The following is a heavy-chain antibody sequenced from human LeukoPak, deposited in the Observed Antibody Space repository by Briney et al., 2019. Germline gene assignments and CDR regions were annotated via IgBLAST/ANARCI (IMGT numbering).Heavy chain of an antibody. J-gene: IGHJ4*02. CDR1: GFTFDDYA. Sequence: GRSLRLSCAASGFTFDDYAMHWVRQAPGKGLEWVSGISRNSGSIGYADSVKGRFTISRDNAKNSLYLQMNSLRAEDTALYYCAKVYSSSWSGPADYWGQGTLVTVSS. CDR3: AKVYSSSWSGPADY. V-gene: IGHV3-9*01. CDR2: ISRNSGSI. D-gene: IGHD6-13*01.